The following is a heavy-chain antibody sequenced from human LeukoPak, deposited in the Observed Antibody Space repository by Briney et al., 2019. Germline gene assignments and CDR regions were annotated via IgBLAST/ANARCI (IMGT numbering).Heavy chain of an antibody. D-gene: IGHD3-10*01. CDR1: GGSISSGGYS. J-gene: IGHJ4*02. CDR2: IYHSGST. V-gene: IGHV4-30-2*01. Sequence: PSETLSLTCAVSGGSISSGGYSWSWIRQPPGKGLEWIGYIYHSGSTYYNPSLKSRVTISVDRSKNQFSLKLSSVTAADTAVYYCARGRRVRGPLDYWGQGTLVTVSS. CDR3: ARGRRVRGPLDY.